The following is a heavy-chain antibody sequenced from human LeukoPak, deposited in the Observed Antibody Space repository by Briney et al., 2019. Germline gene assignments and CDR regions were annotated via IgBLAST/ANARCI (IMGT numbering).Heavy chain of an antibody. J-gene: IGHJ4*02. Sequence: PGGSLRLSCAASGFTFSSYWMHWVRQAPGKGLQWVSSITGSGGSTYYADSVKGRFTISRDNSKNTMYLQMNSLRAEDTAVYYCARGHFDYWGQGTLVTVSS. CDR2: ITGSGGST. V-gene: IGHV3-23*01. CDR1: GFTFSSYW. CDR3: ARGHFDY. D-gene: IGHD3-16*01.